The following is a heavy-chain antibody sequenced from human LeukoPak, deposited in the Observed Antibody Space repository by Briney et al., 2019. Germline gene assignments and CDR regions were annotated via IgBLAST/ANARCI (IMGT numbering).Heavy chain of an antibody. CDR3: ARDRAFDY. CDR1: GGSISSYY. Sequence: TSETLPLTCTVSGGSISSYYWSWIRQPPGKGLEWIGYIYYSGSTNYNPSLKSRVTISVDTSKNQFSLKLSSVTAADTAVYYCARDRAFDYWGQGTLVTVSS. V-gene: IGHV4-59*01. J-gene: IGHJ4*02. CDR2: IYYSGST.